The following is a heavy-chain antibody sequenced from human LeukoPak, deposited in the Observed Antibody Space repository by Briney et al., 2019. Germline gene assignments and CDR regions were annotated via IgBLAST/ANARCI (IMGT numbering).Heavy chain of an antibody. CDR3: ARGRRSYGYDWFDP. V-gene: IGHV4-39*07. CDR1: GGSISSLYY. D-gene: IGHD5-18*01. CDR2: NSGST. J-gene: IGHJ5*02. Sequence: PSETLSLTCSVSGGSISSLYYWGWIRQPPGKGLEWIGSNSGSTYYNPSLKSRVTISVDTSKNQFSLKLSSVTAADTAVYYCARGRRSYGYDWFDPWGQGTLVTVSS.